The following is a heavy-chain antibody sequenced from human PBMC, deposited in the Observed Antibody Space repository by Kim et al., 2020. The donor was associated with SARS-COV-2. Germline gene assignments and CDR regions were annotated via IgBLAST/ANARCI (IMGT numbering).Heavy chain of an antibody. CDR3: ARGAVIAWYFDL. V-gene: IGHV1-69*13. D-gene: IGHD3-16*02. J-gene: IGHJ2*01. CDR2: IIPIFGTA. Sequence: SVKVSCKASGGTFSSYAISWVRQAPGQGLEWMGGIIPIFGTANYAQKFQGRVTITADEFTSTAYMELSSLRSEDTAVYYCARGAVIAWYFDLWGRGTLVTVSS. CDR1: GGTFSSYA.